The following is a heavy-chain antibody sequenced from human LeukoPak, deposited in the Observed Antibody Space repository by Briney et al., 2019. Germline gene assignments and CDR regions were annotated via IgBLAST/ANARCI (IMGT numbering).Heavy chain of an antibody. Sequence: SETLSLTGTVSGDSISRSTYYWAWIRQPPGKGLEWIGSVYYGRSPYFNPSLESRATISVDTSKNHFSLKMSSVTAADTAVYYCARSSGTGTFSYWGQGTLVTVSS. D-gene: IGHD6-25*01. J-gene: IGHJ4*02. CDR2: VYYGRSP. CDR3: ARSSGTGTFSY. V-gene: IGHV4-39*02. CDR1: GDSISRSTYY.